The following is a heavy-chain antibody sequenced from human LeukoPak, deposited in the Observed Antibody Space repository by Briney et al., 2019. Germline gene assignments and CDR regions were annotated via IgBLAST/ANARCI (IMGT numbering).Heavy chain of an antibody. CDR2: IYYSGST. V-gene: IGHV4-61*08. Sequence: SETLSLTCAVSGGSISSGGYSWSWIRQPPGKGLEWIGYIYYSGSTNYNPSLKSRVTISVDTSKNQFSLKLSSVTAADTAVYYCAAGAYDFWSGYYLKTIDYWGQGTLVTVSS. CDR3: AAGAYDFWSGYYLKTIDY. D-gene: IGHD3-3*01. J-gene: IGHJ4*02. CDR1: GGSISSGGYS.